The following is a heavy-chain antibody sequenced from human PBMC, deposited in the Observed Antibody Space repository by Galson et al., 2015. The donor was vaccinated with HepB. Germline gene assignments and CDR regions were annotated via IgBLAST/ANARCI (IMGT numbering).Heavy chain of an antibody. Sequence: SVKVSCKAFGYTFSDHIMHWVRQAPGQGLEWVGWINPSSGGRNYAQKFQGRVTMTRDTSLSTAYLELSRLSSDDTAVYYCARDMRSDKLSRRGPFWSGYKSSGMDVWGPGTKVAV. CDR1: GYTFSDHI. D-gene: IGHD3-3*01. CDR2: INPSSGGR. CDR3: ARDMRSDKLSRRGPFWSGYKSSGMDV. V-gene: IGHV1-2*02. J-gene: IGHJ6*02.